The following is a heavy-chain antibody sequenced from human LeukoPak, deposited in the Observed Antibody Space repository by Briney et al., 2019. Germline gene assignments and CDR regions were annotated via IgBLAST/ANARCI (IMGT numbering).Heavy chain of an antibody. J-gene: IGHJ4*02. D-gene: IGHD3-22*01. CDR2: ISYDGSNK. CDR1: GFTFSSYA. Sequence: GGSLRLSCAASGFTFSSYAMHWVRQAPGKGLEWVAVISYDGSNKYYADSVKGRFTISRDNSKNTLYLQMNSLRTEDTAVYYCAKSRTTMIVVAIDYWGQGTLVTVSS. V-gene: IGHV3-30-3*02. CDR3: AKSRTTMIVVAIDY.